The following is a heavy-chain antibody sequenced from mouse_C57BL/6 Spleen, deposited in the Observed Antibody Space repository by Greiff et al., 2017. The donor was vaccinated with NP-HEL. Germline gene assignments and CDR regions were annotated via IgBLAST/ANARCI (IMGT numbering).Heavy chain of an antibody. CDR1: GFSLTSYG. J-gene: IGHJ3*01. D-gene: IGHD2-4*01. Sequence: QVQLQQSGPGLVQPSQSLSITCTVSGFSLTSYGVHWVRQSPGKGLEWLGVIWSGGSTDYNAAFISRLSISKDNSKSQVFFKMNSLQADDTAIYYCARKWGYDYEGFAYWGQGTLVTVSA. CDR3: ARKWGYDYEGFAY. CDR2: IWSGGST. V-gene: IGHV2-2*01.